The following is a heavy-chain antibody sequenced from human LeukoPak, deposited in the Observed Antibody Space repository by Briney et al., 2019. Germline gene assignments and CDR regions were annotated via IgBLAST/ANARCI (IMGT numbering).Heavy chain of an antibody. V-gene: IGHV3-21*01. D-gene: IGHD6-6*01. CDR3: ARAYFRTEYSSSYDY. CDR2: ISSSSSYI. J-gene: IGHJ4*02. CDR1: GFTFSSYG. Sequence: GGSLRLSCAASGFTFSSYGMNWVRQAPGKGLEWVSSISSSSSYIYYADSVKGRFTISRDNAKNSLYLQMNSLRAEDTAVYYCARAYFRTEYSSSYDYWGQGTLVTVSS.